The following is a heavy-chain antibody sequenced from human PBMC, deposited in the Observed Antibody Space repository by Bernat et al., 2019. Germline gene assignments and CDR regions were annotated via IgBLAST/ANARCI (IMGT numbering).Heavy chain of an antibody. V-gene: IGHV4-39*01. CDR1: GGSISSSSYY. D-gene: IGHD3-10*01. CDR3: ARHPITMVRGVLLPYGMDV. Sequence: QLLLQESGPGLVKPPETLSLTCTVSGGSISSSSYYWGWIRQPPGKGLDWIGTIYYSGSTYYNPSLKSRVTISVDTSKNQFSLKLRSVTAADTAVYYCARHPITMVRGVLLPYGMDVWGQGTTVTVSS. J-gene: IGHJ6*02. CDR2: IYYSGST.